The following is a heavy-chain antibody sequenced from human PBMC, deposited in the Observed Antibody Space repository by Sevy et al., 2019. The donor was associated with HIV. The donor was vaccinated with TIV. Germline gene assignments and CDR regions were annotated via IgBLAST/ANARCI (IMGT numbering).Heavy chain of an antibody. Sequence: GESLNISCAASGFTFRSYSMNWVRQAPGRGLEWVSSITSSSSFIFYADSVKGRFTISRDNAKNSLFLQMNSLRAEDTAVYYCARPTSGLSEYEPLDNARFYGMDVWGQGTTVTVSS. D-gene: IGHD1-20*01. J-gene: IGHJ6*02. CDR1: GFTFRSYS. CDR3: ARPTSGLSEYEPLDNARFYGMDV. V-gene: IGHV3-21*01. CDR2: ITSSSSFI.